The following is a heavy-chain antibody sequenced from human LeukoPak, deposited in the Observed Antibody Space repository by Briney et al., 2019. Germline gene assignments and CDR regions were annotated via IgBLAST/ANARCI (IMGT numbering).Heavy chain of an antibody. D-gene: IGHD3-9*01. CDR3: AASYDILTGPSVDY. J-gene: IGHJ4*02. Sequence: PSETLSLTCTVSGVSISSYYWSWIRQPPGKGLEWIGYIYYSGSINYNPSLKSRVTISVDTSKNQFSLKLSSVTAADTAVYYCAASYDILTGPSVDYWGQGTLVTVSS. V-gene: IGHV4-59*01. CDR1: GVSISSYY. CDR2: IYYSGSI.